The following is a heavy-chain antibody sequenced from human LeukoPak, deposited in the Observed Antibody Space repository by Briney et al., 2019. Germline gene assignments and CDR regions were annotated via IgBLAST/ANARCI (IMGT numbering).Heavy chain of an antibody. Sequence: GGSLRLSCAASGFTFSSYSMNWVRQAPGKGLEWVSSISSSSSYIYYADSVKGRFTISRDNAKNSLYLQMNSLRAEDTAVYYCARIVGATYFDYWGQGTLVTVSS. CDR2: ISSSSSYI. J-gene: IGHJ4*02. V-gene: IGHV3-21*01. D-gene: IGHD1-26*01. CDR1: GFTFSSYS. CDR3: ARIVGATYFDY.